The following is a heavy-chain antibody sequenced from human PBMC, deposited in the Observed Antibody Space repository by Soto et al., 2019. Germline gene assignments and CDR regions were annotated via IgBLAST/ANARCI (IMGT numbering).Heavy chain of an antibody. D-gene: IGHD2-2*02. CDR3: AREEYCSSTSCYTGGYYYYGRDV. J-gene: IGHJ6*02. CDR1: GFTFSSYE. V-gene: IGHV3-48*03. CDR2: ISSSGSTI. Sequence: GGSLRLSCAASGFTFSSYEMDWVRQAPGKGLEWVSYISSSGSTIYYADSVNGRFTISRDNAKNSLYLQMNSLRAEDTAVYYCAREEYCSSTSCYTGGYYYYGRDVWGQGTTVTVYS.